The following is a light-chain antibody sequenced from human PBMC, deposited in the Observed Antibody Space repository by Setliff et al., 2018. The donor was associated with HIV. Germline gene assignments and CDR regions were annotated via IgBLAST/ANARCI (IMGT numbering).Light chain of an antibody. V-gene: IGLV2-14*03. J-gene: IGLJ1*01. CDR3: CSYLSTNNYV. CDR1: SGDVGSRYNY. Sequence: QTVLTQPASVSGSPGQSITISCTGTSGDVGSRYNYVSWYQQHPGKAPKLIIFDVTYRPSGVSDRFSGSKSGNTASLTISGLQAEDEVDYYCCSYLSTNNYVFGSGTKV. CDR2: DVT.